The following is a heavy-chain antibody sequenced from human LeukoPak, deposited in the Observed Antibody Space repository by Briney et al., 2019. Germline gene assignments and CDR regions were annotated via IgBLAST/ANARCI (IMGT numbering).Heavy chain of an antibody. Sequence: PSETLSLTCTVSGGSISSGGSIGSYSWSWIRQPPGKGLEWIGYVYQSGSTYYNPSLKRRVTRLVDRCKNQYSLKLSSVTAADTAVYYCAGTHRWPASGLDYWGQGTLVTVSS. CDR3: AGTHRWPASGLDY. CDR1: GGSISSGGSIGSYS. D-gene: IGHD5-24*01. V-gene: IGHV4-30-2*01. J-gene: IGHJ4*02. CDR2: VYQSGST.